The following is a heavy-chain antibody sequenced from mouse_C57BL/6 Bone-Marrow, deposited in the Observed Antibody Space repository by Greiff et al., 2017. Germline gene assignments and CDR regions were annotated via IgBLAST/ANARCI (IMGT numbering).Heavy chain of an antibody. D-gene: IGHD1-1*01. V-gene: IGHV1-19*01. Sequence: VQLKQSGPVLVKPGASVKMSCKASGYTFTDSYMNWVKQSHGKSLEWIGVINPYNGGTSYNQKFKGKATLTVDKSSSTAYMELNSLTSEDSAVYYCARYYDYFDYWGQGTTLTVSS. CDR2: INPYNGGT. J-gene: IGHJ2*01. CDR3: ARYYDYFDY. CDR1: GYTFTDSY.